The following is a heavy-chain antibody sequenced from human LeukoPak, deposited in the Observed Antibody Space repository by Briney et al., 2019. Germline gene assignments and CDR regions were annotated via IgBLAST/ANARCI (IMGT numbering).Heavy chain of an antibody. CDR1: GGSISSYY. D-gene: IGHD3-22*01. CDR2: IYYSGST. CDR3: ARDRYDSSGYRFDY. J-gene: IGHJ4*02. Sequence: SETLSLTCTASGGSISSYYWNWIRQPPGKGLEWIGYIYYSGSTNYNPSLKSRVTISVDTSKNQFSLKLSSVTAADTAVYYCARDRYDSSGYRFDYWGQGTLVTVSS. V-gene: IGHV4-59*01.